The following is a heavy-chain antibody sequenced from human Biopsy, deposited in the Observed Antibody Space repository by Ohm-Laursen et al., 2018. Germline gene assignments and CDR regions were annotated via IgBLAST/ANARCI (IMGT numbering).Heavy chain of an antibody. V-gene: IGHV4-59*08. D-gene: IGHD6-19*01. CDR3: ATTTMDTSGWYGNYFDS. CDR1: SGSISSYY. J-gene: IGHJ4*02. CDR2: ISYSGNT. Sequence: TLSLTCTVSSGSISSYYWSWIRQPPGKGLDWIGYISYSGNTNYNPSLKSRVTMSVDTSKNQFSLKVYSVTAADPAIYYCATTTMDTSGWYGNYFDSWGQGALVTVSS.